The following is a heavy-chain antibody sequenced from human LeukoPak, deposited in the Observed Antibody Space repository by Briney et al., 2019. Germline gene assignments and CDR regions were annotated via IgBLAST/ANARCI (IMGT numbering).Heavy chain of an antibody. CDR1: GFTFSSYA. V-gene: IGHV3-23*01. CDR2: ISGSGGST. D-gene: IGHD3-16*02. Sequence: PGGSLRLSCAASGFTFSSYAMSWVRQAPGKGLEWVSAISGSGGSTYYADSVEGRFTISRDNSKNTLYLQMNSLRAEDTAVYYCAKDLMITFGGVIAYDAFDIWGQGTMVTVSS. J-gene: IGHJ3*02. CDR3: AKDLMITFGGVIAYDAFDI.